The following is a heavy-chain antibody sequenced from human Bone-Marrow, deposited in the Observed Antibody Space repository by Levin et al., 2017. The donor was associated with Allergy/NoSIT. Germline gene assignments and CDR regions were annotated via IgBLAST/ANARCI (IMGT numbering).Heavy chain of an antibody. CDR1: GFFVTSNY. CDR2: IYDSGTT. Sequence: PGGSLRLSCAASGFFVTSNYMSWVRQAPGRGLEWVSIIYDSGTTYYADSVRGRFTISRDGSRNSLYLQMNNLRVDDTAIYYCARVDVDTTMATDAFDIWGQGTMVTVSS. D-gene: IGHD5-18*01. CDR3: ARVDVDTTMATDAFDI. J-gene: IGHJ3*02. V-gene: IGHV3-53*01.